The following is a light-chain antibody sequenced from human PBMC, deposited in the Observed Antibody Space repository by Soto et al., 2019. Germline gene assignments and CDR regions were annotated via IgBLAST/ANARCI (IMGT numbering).Light chain of an antibody. V-gene: IGKV3-20*01. J-gene: IGKJ1*01. CDR3: QHYGSSPPWT. Sequence: EIVLTQSPGTLSLSPGERATLSCRASQSVGSSYLAWYQQKPGQAPRLLIYGASSRATGIPDRFSGSGSGTDFTLTISRLEPEDFAVSYCQHYGSSPPWTFGQGTKVEIK. CDR2: GAS. CDR1: QSVGSSY.